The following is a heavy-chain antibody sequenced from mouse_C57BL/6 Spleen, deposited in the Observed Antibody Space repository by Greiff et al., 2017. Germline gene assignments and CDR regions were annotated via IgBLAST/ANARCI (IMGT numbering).Heavy chain of an antibody. CDR2: INPSSGDT. Sequence: QVQLQQSGAELARPGASVKMSCKASGYTFTSYTMHWVKQRPGQGLEWIGYINPSSGDTKYNQKFKDKATLTADKSASTAYMQLSSLTSEDSAVYYCARKSLTGDIFDYWGQGTTLTVSS. CDR1: GYTFTSYT. CDR3: ARKSLTGDIFDY. J-gene: IGHJ2*01. D-gene: IGHD4-1*01. V-gene: IGHV1-4*01.